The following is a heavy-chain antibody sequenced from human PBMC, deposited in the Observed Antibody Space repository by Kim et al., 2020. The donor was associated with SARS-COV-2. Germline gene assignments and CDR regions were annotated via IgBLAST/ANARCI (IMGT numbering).Heavy chain of an antibody. V-gene: IGHV3-7*01. D-gene: IGHD6-6*01. J-gene: IGHJ4*01. CDR1: GFTFSSYT. Sequence: GGSLRLSCAASGFTFSSYTMNWVRQAPGKGLEWVANIKQNGSQKYYADSVKGRFTISRDNAKNSLYLQMNSLRAEDTAVYYCARDGGQYRNGKNGSDNWG. CDR2: IKQNGSQK. CDR3: ARDGGQYRNGKNGSDN.